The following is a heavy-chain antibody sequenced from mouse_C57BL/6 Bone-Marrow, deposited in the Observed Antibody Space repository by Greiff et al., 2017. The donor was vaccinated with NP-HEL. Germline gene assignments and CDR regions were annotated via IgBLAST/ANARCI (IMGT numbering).Heavy chain of an antibody. CDR2: IDPSDSYT. Sequence: QVQLQQPGAELVKPGASVKLSCKASGYTFTSYWMQWVKQRPGQGLEWIGEIDPSDSYTNYNQKFKGKATLTVDTSSSTAYMQLSSLTSEDSAVYYCARGRRYAMDYWGQGTSVTVSS. J-gene: IGHJ4*01. V-gene: IGHV1-50*01. CDR1: GYTFTSYW. CDR3: ARGRRYAMDY.